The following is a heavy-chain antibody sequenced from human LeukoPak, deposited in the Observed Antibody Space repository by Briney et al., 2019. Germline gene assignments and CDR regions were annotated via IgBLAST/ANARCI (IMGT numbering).Heavy chain of an antibody. CDR2: ISWKSGSI. J-gene: IGHJ4*02. V-gene: IGHV3-9*01. D-gene: IGHD1-26*01. CDR1: GFTFDDYG. CDR3: AKDGSGTYLDYFDS. Sequence: GGSLRLSCAASGFTFDDYGLSWVRQAPGKGLEWVSGISWKSGSIGYADSVKGRFTISRDNAKNSLYLQMNSLRPEDTALYYCAKDGSGTYLDYFDSWGQGTLVTVPS.